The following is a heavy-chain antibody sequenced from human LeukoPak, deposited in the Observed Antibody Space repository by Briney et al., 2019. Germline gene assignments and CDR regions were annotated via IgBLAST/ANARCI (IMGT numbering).Heavy chain of an antibody. CDR2: LWYDGSNK. CDR1: GFTFSSYG. J-gene: IGHJ4*02. V-gene: IGHV3-33*01. Sequence: GGSLRLSCAASGFTFSSYGMHWVRQAPGKGLEWVAVLWYDGSNKYYADSVKGRFTISRDNSKNTLYLQMNSLRAEDTAVYYCARSKLRFLEWLFYWGQGTLVTVSS. D-gene: IGHD3-3*01. CDR3: ARSKLRFLEWLFY.